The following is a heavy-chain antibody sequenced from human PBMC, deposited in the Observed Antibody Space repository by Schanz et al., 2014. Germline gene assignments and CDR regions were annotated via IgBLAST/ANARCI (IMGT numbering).Heavy chain of an antibody. CDR1: GYTFTSYG. D-gene: IGHD3-10*01. V-gene: IGHV1-18*01. CDR2: INAHTGNT. Sequence: QGQLVQSGAEVKKPGASVKASCKASGYTFTSYGITWVRQAPGQGPELMGWINAHTGNTQYAQKFQGRVNMTRDTVTTTVHLELTRLRTDDTAIYYCARVHIATYHYNSPGAFDIWGQGTRVTVSS. CDR3: ARVHIATYHYNSPGAFDI. J-gene: IGHJ3*02.